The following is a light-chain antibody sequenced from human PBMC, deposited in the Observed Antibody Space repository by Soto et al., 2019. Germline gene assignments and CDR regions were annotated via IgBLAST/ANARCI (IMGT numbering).Light chain of an antibody. CDR2: DVN. V-gene: IGLV2-14*03. J-gene: IGLJ2*01. CDR3: TSWTTSTPGT. Sequence: QSALTQPASVSGSPGQSITISCTGTSSDIGAYNFVSWYQQHPVKAPKLMLYDVNIRPSGVSNRFSGSKSGNTASLTISGLQAEDEADYYCTSWTTSTPGTFGGGTKLTVL. CDR1: SSDIGAYNF.